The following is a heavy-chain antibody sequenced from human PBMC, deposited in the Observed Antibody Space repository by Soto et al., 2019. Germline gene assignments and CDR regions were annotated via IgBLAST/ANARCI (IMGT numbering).Heavy chain of an antibody. Sequence: QVQLVQSGAEVKKPGASVKVSCKVSGYTLTELSMHWVRQAPGKGLEWMGGFDPEDGETIYAQKFLGRVTMTEDTSKDTAYMELSSLRSEDTAVYYCAPLWFGESYGMDVWGQGTTVTVSS. D-gene: IGHD3-10*01. V-gene: IGHV1-24*01. J-gene: IGHJ6*02. CDR2: FDPEDGET. CDR1: GYTLTELS. CDR3: APLWFGESYGMDV.